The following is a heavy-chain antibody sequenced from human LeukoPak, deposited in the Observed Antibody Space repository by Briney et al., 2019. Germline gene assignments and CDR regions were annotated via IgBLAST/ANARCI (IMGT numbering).Heavy chain of an antibody. Sequence: GGSLRLSCTASGFTFGDYVMSWVRQAPGKGLEWVSVIYSGGSTYYADSVKGRFTISRDNSKNTLYLQMNSLRAEDTAVYYCASYGDVLHYWGQGTLVTVSS. J-gene: IGHJ4*02. CDR2: IYSGGST. CDR3: ASYGDVLHY. V-gene: IGHV3-66*01. D-gene: IGHD4-17*01. CDR1: GFTFGDYV.